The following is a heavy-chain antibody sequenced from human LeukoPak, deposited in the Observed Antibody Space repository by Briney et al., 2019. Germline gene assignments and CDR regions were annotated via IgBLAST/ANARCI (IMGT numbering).Heavy chain of an antibody. Sequence: SETLSLTCTVSGVSISSSSYYWGWIRQPPGKGLERIGSIYYSGSTYYNPSLKSRVTISVDTSKNQFSLKLSSVTAADTAVYYCARRVRIAVAGTYFDYWGQGTLVTVSS. CDR1: GVSISSSSYY. J-gene: IGHJ4*02. D-gene: IGHD6-19*01. V-gene: IGHV4-39*01. CDR3: ARRVRIAVAGTYFDY. CDR2: IYYSGST.